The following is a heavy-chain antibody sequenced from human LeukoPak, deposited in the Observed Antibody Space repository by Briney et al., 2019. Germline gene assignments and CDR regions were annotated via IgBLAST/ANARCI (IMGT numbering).Heavy chain of an antibody. D-gene: IGHD2-15*01. J-gene: IGHJ4*02. CDR3: ARDGCCGGSCYHTFDY. CDR2: ISSSSSYI. CDR1: GFTFSSYS. Sequence: PGGSLRLSCAASGFTFSSYSMNWVRQAPGKGLEWVSSISSSSSYIYYADSVKGRFTISRDNAKNSLYLQMNSLRAEDTAVYYCARDGCCGGSCYHTFDYWGQGTLVTVSS. V-gene: IGHV3-21*01.